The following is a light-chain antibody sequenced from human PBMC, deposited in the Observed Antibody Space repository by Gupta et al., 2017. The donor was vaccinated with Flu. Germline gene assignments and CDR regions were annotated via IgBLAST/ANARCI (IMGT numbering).Light chain of an antibody. V-gene: IGKV2-30*01. Sequence: DVAMTQSPLPPSVTLGQPASISCRSSQGLVYSDGNTYLHWFQQRPGQTPRRLIHLVSYRDSGVPDRFSGSGPGTDFTLRISRVEAEDVGVYFCMQGAHWPWAFGQGTKVEIK. CDR1: QGLVYSDGNTY. CDR3: MQGAHWPWA. CDR2: LVS. J-gene: IGKJ1*01.